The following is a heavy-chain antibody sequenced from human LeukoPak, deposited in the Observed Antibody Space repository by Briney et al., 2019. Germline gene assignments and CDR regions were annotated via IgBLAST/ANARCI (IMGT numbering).Heavy chain of an antibody. CDR3: ARDRVTMVRGVSYYYGMDV. CDR2: IYHSGST. D-gene: IGHD3-10*01. J-gene: IGHJ6*04. Sequence: SETLSLTCAVSGYSISSGYYWGWIRQPPGKGLEWIGSIYHSGSTYYNPSLKSRVTISVDTSKNQFSLKLSSVTAADTAVYYCARDRVTMVRGVSYYYGMDVWGKGTTVTVPS. V-gene: IGHV4-38-2*02. CDR1: GYSISSGYY.